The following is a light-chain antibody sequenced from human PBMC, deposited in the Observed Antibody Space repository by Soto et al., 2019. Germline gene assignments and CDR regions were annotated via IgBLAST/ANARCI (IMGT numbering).Light chain of an antibody. CDR3: QQRSNWGWT. V-gene: IGKV3-11*01. CDR1: QSVSSY. Sequence: EIVLTQSPGTLSLSPGERATLSCRASQSVSSYLAWYQQKPGQAPRLLIYDASNRATGIPARFSGSGSGTDFTLTISSLEPEDFAVYYCQQRSNWGWTFGQGTKVEIK. CDR2: DAS. J-gene: IGKJ1*01.